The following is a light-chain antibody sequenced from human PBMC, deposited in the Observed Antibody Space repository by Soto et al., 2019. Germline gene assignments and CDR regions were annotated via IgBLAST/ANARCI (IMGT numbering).Light chain of an antibody. J-gene: IGKJ3*01. V-gene: IGKV2-28*01. CDR2: LGS. CDR3: MQTLQTPST. Sequence: DIVMTQSPLSLPVSPGEPASISCRSSQSLLHSNGFNYLDWYLQKAGQSPRLLIYLGSNRASGVPDRFSGSGSGTDFTLKISRVEAEDVGVYYCMQTLQTPSTFGPGTTVDI. CDR1: QSLLHSNGFNY.